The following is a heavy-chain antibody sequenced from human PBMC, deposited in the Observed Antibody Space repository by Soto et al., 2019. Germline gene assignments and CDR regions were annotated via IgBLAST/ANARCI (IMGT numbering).Heavy chain of an antibody. CDR2: INPSGIT. CDR3: ATKSIQLWSRGYFDY. V-gene: IGHV4-34*01. Sequence: QVQLQQWGAGLLKASESLSLTCAVYGGSVSGYHWSWIRQPPGKGLEWIGEINPSGITNYNPSITSRVTRSVDTSKDRVSLKLSSVTAADPEVDYCATKSIQLWSRGYFDYWVQGTLVTVSS. D-gene: IGHD5-18*01. J-gene: IGHJ4*02. CDR1: GGSVSGYH.